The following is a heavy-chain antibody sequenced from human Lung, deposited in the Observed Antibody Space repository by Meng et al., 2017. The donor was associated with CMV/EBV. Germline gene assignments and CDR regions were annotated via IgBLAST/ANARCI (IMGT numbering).Heavy chain of an antibody. CDR3: ARFEGPGEGVDY. CDR1: CDSLPSGDYH. CDR2: IFRTGTT. D-gene: IGHD2-21*01. J-gene: IGHJ4*02. Sequence: VYCDSLPSGDYHWSWIRQPPGKGLEWIGYIFRTGTTYYNPSLKSRVTLSVDRSNNQFYLKLTAVTAADTAIYYCARFEGPGEGVDYWGQGTLVTVSS. V-gene: IGHV4-30-2*01.